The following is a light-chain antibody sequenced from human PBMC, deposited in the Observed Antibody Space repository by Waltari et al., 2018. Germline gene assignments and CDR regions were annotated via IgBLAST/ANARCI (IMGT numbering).Light chain of an antibody. J-gene: IGKJ1*01. CDR2: SAS. CDR1: QDIRND. V-gene: IGKV1-6*02. CDR3: LQDYNSWT. Sequence: AIQMTQSPSSLSASVGDRVTITCRANQDIRNDLAWYQQKPGKAPNLLIYSASNLQSGGPSRXSGGGFGTDFTLTISGLQAEDFATYYCLQDYNSWTFGQGTKVEI.